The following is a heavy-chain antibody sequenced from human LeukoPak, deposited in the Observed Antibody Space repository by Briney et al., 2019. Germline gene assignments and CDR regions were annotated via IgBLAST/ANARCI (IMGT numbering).Heavy chain of an antibody. Sequence: PGGSLRLSCVGSGFTYTDYWMHWFRQAPGMGPVWVSRINPDGTIIDYAVSVKGRISISRDNAKNLLYLQMNGMRADDTAVYYCAKDLSWNTADRWGQGILVTVSS. V-gene: IGHV3-74*01. J-gene: IGHJ5*02. CDR2: INPDGTII. CDR3: AKDLSWNTADR. D-gene: IGHD5-18*01. CDR1: GFTYTDYW.